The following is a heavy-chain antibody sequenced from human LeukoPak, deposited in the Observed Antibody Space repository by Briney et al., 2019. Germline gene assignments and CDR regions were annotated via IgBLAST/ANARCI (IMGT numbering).Heavy chain of an antibody. D-gene: IGHD3-9*01. Sequence: ASVKVSCKASGYTFTSYGISWVRKAPGQGLEWMGWISAYNGNTNYAQKLQGRVTMTTDTSTSTAYMELRSLRSDDTAVYYCVLHDILTGYYAYLDYWGQGTLVTVSS. CDR2: ISAYNGNT. V-gene: IGHV1-18*01. J-gene: IGHJ4*02. CDR1: GYTFTSYG. CDR3: VLHDILTGYYAYLDY.